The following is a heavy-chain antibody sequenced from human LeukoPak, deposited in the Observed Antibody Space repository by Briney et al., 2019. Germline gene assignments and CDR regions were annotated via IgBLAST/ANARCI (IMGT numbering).Heavy chain of an antibody. CDR1: GYTFTSYG. Sequence: ASVTVSYKASGYTFTSYGISWVRQAPGQGLEWMGWISAYNGNTNYAQKLQGRVTITTDTSTSTAYMELRSLRSDDTAVYYCARVSELWPEYGSELPYHGMDVWGQGTTVTVSS. D-gene: IGHD5-18*01. V-gene: IGHV1-18*01. J-gene: IGHJ6*02. CDR3: ARVSELWPEYGSELPYHGMDV. CDR2: ISAYNGNT.